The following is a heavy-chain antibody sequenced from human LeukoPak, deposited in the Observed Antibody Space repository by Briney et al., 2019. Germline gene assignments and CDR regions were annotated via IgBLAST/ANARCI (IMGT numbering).Heavy chain of an antibody. Sequence: GGSLRLSCAASGFTFSSYSMNWVRQAPGKGLEWVSSISSSSTSIYYADSVKGRFTISRDNAKNSLYLQVNGLGAEDTAVYYCASLVVVPVATGGSFDPWGQGTLVTVSS. J-gene: IGHJ5*02. CDR2: ISSSSTSI. V-gene: IGHV3-21*01. D-gene: IGHD2-2*01. CDR3: ASLVVVPVATGGSFDP. CDR1: GFTFSSYS.